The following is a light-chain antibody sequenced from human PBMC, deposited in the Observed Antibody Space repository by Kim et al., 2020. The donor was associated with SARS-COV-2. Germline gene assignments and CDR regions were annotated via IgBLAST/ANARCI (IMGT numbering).Light chain of an antibody. CDR1: KLGDKY. V-gene: IGLV3-1*01. CDR2: HDS. CDR3: QAWDSSTVV. J-gene: IGLJ3*02. Sequence: SYELTQPPSVSVSPGQTASITCSGDKLGDKYAYWYQQKPGQSPVLVIYHDSKRPSGTPERFSGSNSGNTVTLTISGTQAMDEADYYCQAWDSSTVVFGGGTQLTVL.